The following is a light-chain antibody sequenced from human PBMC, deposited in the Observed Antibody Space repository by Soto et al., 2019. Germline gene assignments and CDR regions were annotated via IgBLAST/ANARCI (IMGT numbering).Light chain of an antibody. CDR2: WAS. CDR3: QQYYKPPPV. Sequence: DIVMTQSPDSLAVSLGERATINCKSSQSVLYSSDNKNYLTWYQQKPGQPPKLLIYWASTRESGVPDRFSGSGSGTDFTLTISSLQAEDVAVYYCQQYYKPPPVFGQGTKVEIK. J-gene: IGKJ1*01. CDR1: QSVLYSSDNKNY. V-gene: IGKV4-1*01.